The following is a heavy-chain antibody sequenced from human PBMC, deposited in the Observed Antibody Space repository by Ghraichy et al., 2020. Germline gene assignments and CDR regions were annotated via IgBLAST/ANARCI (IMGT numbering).Heavy chain of an antibody. D-gene: IGHD3-10*01. CDR2: IYYRGTT. Sequence: SETLSLTCTVSGASVSSYYWSWIRQPPGKGLEWIGYIYYRGTTNYNPSLKSRVTISVDTSKNQFSLNLSSVTAADTAVYYCARGGVGSGSYSPLDYWGQGTLVTVSS. V-gene: IGHV4-59*02. CDR3: ARGGVGSGSYSPLDY. CDR1: GASVSSYY. J-gene: IGHJ4*02.